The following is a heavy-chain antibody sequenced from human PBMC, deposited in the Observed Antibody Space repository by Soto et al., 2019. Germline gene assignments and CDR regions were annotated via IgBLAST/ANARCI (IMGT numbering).Heavy chain of an antibody. V-gene: IGHV1-46*01. CDR1: GYTVTSYY. J-gene: IGHJ6*02. Sequence: ASVKVSCKASGYTVTSYYMHWVRQAPGQGLEWMGIINPSGGSTSYAQKFQGRVTMTRDTSTSTVYMELSSLRSEDTAVYYCARPKGYCSSTSCYDQGYYGMDVWGQGTTVTVSS. CDR3: ARPKGYCSSTSCYDQGYYGMDV. CDR2: INPSGGST. D-gene: IGHD2-2*01.